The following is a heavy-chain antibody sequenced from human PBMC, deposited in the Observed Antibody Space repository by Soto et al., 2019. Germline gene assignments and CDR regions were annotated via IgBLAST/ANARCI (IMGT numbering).Heavy chain of an antibody. V-gene: IGHV3-23*01. CDR2: ISGSGGST. CDR1: GFTFSSYS. Sequence: EVQLLESGGGLVQPGGSLRLSCAASGFTFSSYSMSWVRQAPGKGLEWVSAISGSGGSTYYADSVKGRFTISRDNSKNPLYLQMNSVRAEDTAVYYCAKDRGGDGLGYYYLHRYWGQGTLVTVSS. J-gene: IGHJ4*02. D-gene: IGHD3-22*01. CDR3: AKDRGGDGLGYYYLHRY.